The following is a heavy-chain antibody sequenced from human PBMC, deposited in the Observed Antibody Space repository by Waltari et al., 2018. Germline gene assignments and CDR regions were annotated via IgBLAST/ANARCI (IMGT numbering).Heavy chain of an antibody. CDR3: ARGRDVFANFDYNWFDP. Sequence: QVQLVQSGAEVLRPGASVKVSCQASGYSFINYEINWVRQAAGQGLEWMGGWNPNSGATAYAQRFQGRITMTWDTSISTAYMELSNLRSDDTAVLYCARGRDVFANFDYNWFDPWGQGTLVTVSS. CDR2: WNPNSGAT. J-gene: IGHJ5*02. CDR1: GYSFINYE. D-gene: IGHD3-3*01. V-gene: IGHV1-8*02.